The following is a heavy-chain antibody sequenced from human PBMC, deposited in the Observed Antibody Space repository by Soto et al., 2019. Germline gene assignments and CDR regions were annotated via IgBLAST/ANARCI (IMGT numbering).Heavy chain of an antibody. D-gene: IGHD3-22*01. J-gene: IGHJ4*02. CDR1: GGSISSGGYY. V-gene: IGHV4-31*03. Sequence: QVQLQESGPGLVKPSQTLSLTCTVSGGSISSGGYYWSWIRQHPGKGLEWIGYIYYSGSTYYNPCLKSRVTISVDTSKNQFSLKLSSVTAADTAVYYCARAGINYYDSSGYFEPWGQGTLVTVSS. CDR2: IYYSGST. CDR3: ARAGINYYDSSGYFEP.